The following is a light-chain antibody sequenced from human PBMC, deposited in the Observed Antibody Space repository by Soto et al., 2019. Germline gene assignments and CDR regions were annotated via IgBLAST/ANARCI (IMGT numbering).Light chain of an antibody. CDR3: QQYGSSSWT. V-gene: IGKV3-20*01. J-gene: IGKJ1*01. CDR2: GAS. Sequence: EIVLTQSPGTLSLSPGERATLSCRASQSVSSSYLAWYQQKPGQAPRLFIYGASSRATGIPDRFSGSVSGTDFTLTISRLEPEDFAVYYCQQYGSSSWTFGQGTKVEIK. CDR1: QSVSSSY.